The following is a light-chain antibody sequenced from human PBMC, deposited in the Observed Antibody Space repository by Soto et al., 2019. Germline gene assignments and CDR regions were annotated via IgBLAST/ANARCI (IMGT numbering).Light chain of an antibody. CDR3: SSYRTSNTRQIV. CDR2: DVS. J-gene: IGLJ1*01. Sequence: QSVLTQPASVSGSPRQSITLSCTDTSSDVGGYNYVSWYQHHPCKAPKLMIYDVSNRPSGVSNRFSGSKSGNTASLSIPGLQPEDEADYYCSSYRTSNTRQIVCGTGTKVTVL. CDR1: SSDVGGYNY. V-gene: IGLV2-14*03.